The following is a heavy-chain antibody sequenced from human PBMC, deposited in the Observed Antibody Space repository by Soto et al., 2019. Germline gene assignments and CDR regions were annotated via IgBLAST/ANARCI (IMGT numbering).Heavy chain of an antibody. CDR1: GFILRSNG. D-gene: IGHD5-12*01. CDR2: SSFDGTKT. J-gene: IGHJ6*02. V-gene: IGHV3-30*18. Sequence: QEHLVESGGGVVQPGESLRLFCAASGFILRSNGMHWVRQAPGKGLEWVAVSSFDGTKTYYADSVKGRFTISRDTPNNTLHLQMTSLRVEDKAIYYCAKDRGYDYKNGLDVWGQGNTVTVSS. CDR3: AKDRGYDYKNGLDV.